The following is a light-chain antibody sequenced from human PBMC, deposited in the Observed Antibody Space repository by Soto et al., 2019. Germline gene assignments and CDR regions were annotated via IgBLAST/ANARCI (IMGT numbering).Light chain of an antibody. CDR3: QQYKNRPPVT. V-gene: IGKV3-15*01. CDR1: QSVNTN. J-gene: IGKJ4*01. CDR2: GAS. Sequence: ETVMTQSPATLSVSLGERATLSCRASQSVNTNLAWYQQKPGQAPRLLIYGASIRATGVPARFSGSGSGTDFTLTISSLQPEDFAVYFCQQYKNRPPVTFGGGTKVDIK.